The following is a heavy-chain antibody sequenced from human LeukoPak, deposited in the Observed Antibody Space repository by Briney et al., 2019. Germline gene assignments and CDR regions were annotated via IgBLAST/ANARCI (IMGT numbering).Heavy chain of an antibody. CDR3: VKVRDGYNDAWDI. CDR2: INHSGGRT. D-gene: IGHD5-24*01. J-gene: IGHJ3*02. V-gene: IGHV1-46*01. Sequence: GASVKVSCKPSGFTFTNYNLHGVRQPPGQRLKGMGIINHSGGRTDYATIIQGRVTMTRDTYTSTVYMELSSMRSEETAVYYCVKVRDGYNDAWDIWGPGTMVTVPS. CDR1: GFTFTNYN.